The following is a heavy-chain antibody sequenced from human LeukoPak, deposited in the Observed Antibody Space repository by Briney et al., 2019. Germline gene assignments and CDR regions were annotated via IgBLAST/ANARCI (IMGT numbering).Heavy chain of an antibody. Sequence: GASVKVSCKVSGYTLTELSMHWVRQAPGEGLEWMGGFDPEDGETIYAQKFQGRVTMTRNTSIGTAYMELSSLRSEDTAVYYCARVPSGGNKFDPWGQGTLVTVSS. CDR1: GYTLTELS. CDR3: ARVPSGGNKFDP. J-gene: IGHJ5*02. D-gene: IGHD6-25*01. CDR2: FDPEDGET. V-gene: IGHV1-24*01.